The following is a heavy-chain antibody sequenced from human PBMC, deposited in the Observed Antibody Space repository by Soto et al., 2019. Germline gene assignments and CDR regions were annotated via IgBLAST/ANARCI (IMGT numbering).Heavy chain of an antibody. V-gene: IGHV4-30-2*01. CDR2: IYHSGST. J-gene: IGHJ6*02. D-gene: IGHD4-4*01. CDR3: ARDLGSPTAPYGMDV. Sequence: QLQLQESGSGLVKPSQTLSLTCAVSGGSISSGGYSWSWIRQPPGKGLEWIGYIYHSGSTYYNPSLKSRVTISVDRSKNQFSLKLSSVTAADTAVYYCARDLGSPTAPYGMDVWGQGTTVTVSS. CDR1: GGSISSGGYS.